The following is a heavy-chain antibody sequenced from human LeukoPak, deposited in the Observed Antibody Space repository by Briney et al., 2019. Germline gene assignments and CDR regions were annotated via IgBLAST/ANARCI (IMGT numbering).Heavy chain of an antibody. V-gene: IGHV7-4-1*02. CDR3: AREGQWLPPDY. J-gene: IGHJ4*02. CDR1: GYTFTSYY. D-gene: IGHD6-19*01. CDR2: INTNTGNP. Sequence: GASVKVSCKASGYTFTSYYMHWVRQAPGQGLEWMGWINTNTGNPTYAQGFTGRFVFSLDTSVSTAYLQISSLKAEDTAVYYCAREGQWLPPDYWGQGTLVTVSS.